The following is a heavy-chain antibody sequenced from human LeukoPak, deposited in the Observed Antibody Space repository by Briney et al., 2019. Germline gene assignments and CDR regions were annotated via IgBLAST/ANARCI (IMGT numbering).Heavy chain of an antibody. J-gene: IGHJ4*02. Sequence: QPGGSLRLSCAASGFTFSSYEMNWVRQAPGKGLEWVSYISSSGSTIYYADSVKGRFTISRANAKNSLYLQMNSLRAEDTAVYYCARGRGYDFWSGYYCDWGQGTLVTGCS. CDR2: ISSSGSTI. V-gene: IGHV3-48*03. CDR1: GFTFSSYE. CDR3: ARGRGYDFWSGYYCD. D-gene: IGHD3-3*01.